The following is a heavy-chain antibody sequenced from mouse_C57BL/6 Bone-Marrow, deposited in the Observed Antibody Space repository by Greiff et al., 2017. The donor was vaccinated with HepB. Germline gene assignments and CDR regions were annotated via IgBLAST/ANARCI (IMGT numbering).Heavy chain of an antibody. D-gene: IGHD3-1*01. J-gene: IGHJ3*01. CDR2: IHPNSGST. CDR3: ARKGYKRVFAY. CDR1: GYTFTSYW. V-gene: IGHV1-64*01. Sequence: VQLQQPGAELVKPGASVKLSCKASGYTFTSYWMHWVKQRPGQGLEWIGMIHPNSGSTNYNEKFKSKATLTVDKSSSTAYMQLSSLTSEDSAVYYCARKGYKRVFAYWGQGTLVTVSA.